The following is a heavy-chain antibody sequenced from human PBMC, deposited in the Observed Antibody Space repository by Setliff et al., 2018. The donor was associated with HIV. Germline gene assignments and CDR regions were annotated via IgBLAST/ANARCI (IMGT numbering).Heavy chain of an antibody. D-gene: IGHD3-9*01. J-gene: IGHJ4*02. CDR1: GASISSSSHH. Sequence: PSETLSLTCTVSGASISSSSHHWAWIRQPPGKGLEYIGNIYYTGSTHHNPSLESRVATSVDTSKNQFSLKLSSVTAADTAVYYCARPFDWGSSHPLGYWSQGTLVTVSS. CDR2: IYYTGST. V-gene: IGHV4-39*01. CDR3: ARPFDWGSSHPLGY.